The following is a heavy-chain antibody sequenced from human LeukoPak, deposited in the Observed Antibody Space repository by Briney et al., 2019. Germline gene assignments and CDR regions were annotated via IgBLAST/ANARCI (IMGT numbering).Heavy chain of an antibody. CDR3: ARGYYDLLTGHVVTYYFDY. V-gene: IGHV1-18*01. CDR2: INAGNGKA. D-gene: IGHD3-9*01. CDR1: GYTFTSYG. Sequence: GASVKVSCKASGYTFTSYGISWVRQALGQGLEWMGWINAGNGKANYSQKFRGRVTLTRDTSASTAYMELSSLRSEDTAVYYCARGYYDLLTGHVVTYYFDYWGQGTLVTVSS. J-gene: IGHJ4*02.